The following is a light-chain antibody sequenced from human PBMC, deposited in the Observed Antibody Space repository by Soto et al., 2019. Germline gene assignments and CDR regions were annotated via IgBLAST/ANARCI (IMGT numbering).Light chain of an antibody. CDR3: GSFAGPVWV. Sequence: QSALTQPPSASGSPGQSVTISCTGTSSDIGGYDHVSWYRQDPGKAPKVMIYEVTKRPSGVPDRFSGSKAGNTASLTVFGLQAEDEANYYCGSFAGPVWVFGGGTK. CDR2: EVT. CDR1: SSDIGGYDH. V-gene: IGLV2-8*01. J-gene: IGLJ3*02.